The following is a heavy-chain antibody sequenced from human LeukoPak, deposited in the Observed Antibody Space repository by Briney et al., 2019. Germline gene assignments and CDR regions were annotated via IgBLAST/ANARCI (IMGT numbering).Heavy chain of an antibody. CDR2: ISYDGSNK. CDR1: GFTFSSYG. Sequence: GGSLRLSCAASGFTFSSYGMHWARQAPGKGLEWVAVISYDGSNKYYADSVKGRITISRDNSKNTLYLQMNSLRAEDTAVYYCAKVMYSSSWHPPFDYWGQGTLVTVSS. CDR3: AKVMYSSSWHPPFDY. V-gene: IGHV3-30*18. D-gene: IGHD6-13*01. J-gene: IGHJ4*02.